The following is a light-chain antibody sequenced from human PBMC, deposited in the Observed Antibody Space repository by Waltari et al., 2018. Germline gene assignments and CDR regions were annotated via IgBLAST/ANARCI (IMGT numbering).Light chain of an antibody. CDR3: SSYAGSNNLV. V-gene: IGLV2-8*01. CDR2: EVI. Sequence: QSALTQPPSESGSPGPSVPLSCPGTSRGVGGYNDVSWYQQHPGKAPKLMFYEVIKRPSGVPDRFSGSKSGNTASLTVSGLQAEDEADYYCSSYAGSNNLVFGGGTKLTVL. CDR1: SRGVGGYND. J-gene: IGLJ2*01.